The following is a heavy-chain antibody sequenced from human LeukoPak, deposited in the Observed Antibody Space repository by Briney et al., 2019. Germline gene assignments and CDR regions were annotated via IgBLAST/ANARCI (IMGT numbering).Heavy chain of an antibody. CDR3: ARLIVGATIGYYYYYMDV. Sequence: SETLSLTCTVSGGSISSGSYYWTWIRQPAGKGLEWIGRIYTSGSTNYNPSLKSRVTMSVDTSKNQFSLKLSSVTAADTAVYYCARLIVGATIGYYYYYMDVWGKGTTVTISS. CDR1: GGSISSGSYY. V-gene: IGHV4-61*02. CDR2: IYTSGST. J-gene: IGHJ6*03. D-gene: IGHD1-26*01.